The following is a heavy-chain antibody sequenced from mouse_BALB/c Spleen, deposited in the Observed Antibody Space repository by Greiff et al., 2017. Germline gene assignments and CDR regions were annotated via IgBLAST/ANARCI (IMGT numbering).Heavy chain of an antibody. CDR1: GDSITSGY. CDR3: ASYDYGSRGYWYFDV. D-gene: IGHD1-1*01. CDR2: ISYSGST. V-gene: IGHV3-8*02. Sequence: VQLQQSGPSLVKPSQTLSLTCSVTGDSITSGYWNWIRKFPGNKLEYMGYISYSGSTYYNPSLKSRISITRDTSKNQYYLQLNSVTTEDTATYYCASYDYGSRGYWYFDVWGAGTTVTVSS. J-gene: IGHJ1*01.